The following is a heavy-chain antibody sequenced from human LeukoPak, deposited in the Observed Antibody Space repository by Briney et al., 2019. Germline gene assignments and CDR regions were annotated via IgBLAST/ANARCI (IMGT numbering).Heavy chain of an antibody. Sequence: GGSLRLSCAASGFTVSNYMSWVRQAPGKGLEWVSVIYSGGGAYYPNSVKGRFTISRDNSKNTLYLQMNSLRAEDTAVYYCGGVEVVVSASADYWGQGTLVTVSS. V-gene: IGHV3-66*01. D-gene: IGHD2-15*01. CDR1: GFTVSNY. J-gene: IGHJ4*02. CDR2: IYSGGGA. CDR3: GGVEVVVSASADY.